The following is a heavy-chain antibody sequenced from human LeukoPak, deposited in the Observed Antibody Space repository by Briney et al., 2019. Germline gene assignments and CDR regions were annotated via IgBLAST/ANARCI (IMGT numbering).Heavy chain of an antibody. CDR2: ISSSSNYI. CDR1: GFTFSSYS. J-gene: IGHJ3*02. Sequence: PGGSLGLSCAASGFTFSSYSMNWVRQAPGKGLEWVSSISSSSNYIYYADSVKGRFTISRDNAKNSLYLQMNSLRGEDTAVYYCARESGSGDAFDIWGQGTMVTVSS. D-gene: IGHD1-26*01. V-gene: IGHV3-21*01. CDR3: ARESGSGDAFDI.